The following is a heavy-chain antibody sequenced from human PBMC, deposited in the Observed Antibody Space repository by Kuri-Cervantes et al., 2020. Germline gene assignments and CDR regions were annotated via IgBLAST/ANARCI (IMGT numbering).Heavy chain of an antibody. CDR3: ARDASIAAAWVWFDP. V-gene: IGHV3-33*08. D-gene: IGHD6-13*01. J-gene: IGHJ5*02. Sequence: GGSLRLSCAASGFTFSSYGMHWVRQAPGKGLEWVAIIWYDRSDKYYADSVKGRFTISRDNSKNTLYLQMNSLRAEDTAVYYCARDASIAAAWVWFDPWGQGTLVTVSS. CDR2: IWYDRSDK. CDR1: GFTFSSYG.